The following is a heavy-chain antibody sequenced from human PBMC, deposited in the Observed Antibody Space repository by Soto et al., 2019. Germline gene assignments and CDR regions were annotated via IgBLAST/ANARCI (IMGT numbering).Heavy chain of an antibody. Sequence: VGSLRLSCAASGFTFSYYSMNWVRQAPGKGLEWVSYIGRSSSTIYYADSVKGRFTISRDNAKNSLYLQMNSLRDADTAVYYCARESVSRYYYYGMDVWGQGTTVTVSS. CDR2: IGRSSSTI. CDR3: ARESVSRYYYYGMDV. CDR1: GFTFSYYS. D-gene: IGHD3-16*01. V-gene: IGHV3-48*02. J-gene: IGHJ6*02.